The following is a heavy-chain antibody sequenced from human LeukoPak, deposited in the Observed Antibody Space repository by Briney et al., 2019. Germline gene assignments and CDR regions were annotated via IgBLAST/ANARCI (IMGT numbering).Heavy chain of an antibody. V-gene: IGHV3-30*03. J-gene: IGHJ6*02. D-gene: IGHD3-10*01. Sequence: PGRSLRLSCAASGFTFSSYGMHWVRQAPGKGLEWVAVISYDGSNKYYADSVKGRFTISRDNSKNTLYLQMNSLRAEDTAVYYCARDFEGSGSPYGMDVWGQGTTVTVSS. CDR3: ARDFEGSGSPYGMDV. CDR2: ISYDGSNK. CDR1: GFTFSSYG.